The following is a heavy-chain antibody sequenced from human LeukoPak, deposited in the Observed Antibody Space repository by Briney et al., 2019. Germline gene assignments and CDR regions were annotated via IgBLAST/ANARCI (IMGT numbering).Heavy chain of an antibody. CDR2: VYYRGGT. D-gene: IGHD2-21*02. V-gene: IGHV4-39*02. J-gene: IGHJ1*01. CDR1: GASISSSSHY. CDR3: AIRLVVTASREYFQH. Sequence: SETLSLTCTASGASISSSSHYWVWIRQPPGKGLEWIGSVYYRGGTYYNPSLKSRVTISVDTSKNHFSLKLSSVTAADTAVYYCAIRLVVTASREYFQHWGQGTLVTVSS.